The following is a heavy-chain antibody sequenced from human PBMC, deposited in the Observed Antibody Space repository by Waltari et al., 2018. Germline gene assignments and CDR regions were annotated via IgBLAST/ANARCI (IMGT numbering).Heavy chain of an antibody. D-gene: IGHD6-13*01. Sequence: QVQLQESGPGLVQPSATLSPTCTVSGGSISSYYWSWIRQPARKGLDLIGRIYTSGSTNYNPSLKSRVTISVDKSKNQFSLKLSSVTAADTAVYYCARDSPYSSSWYGGLVDYWGQGTLVTVSS. J-gene: IGHJ4*02. CDR2: IYTSGST. CDR1: GGSISSYY. CDR3: ARDSPYSSSWYGGLVDY. V-gene: IGHV4-4*07.